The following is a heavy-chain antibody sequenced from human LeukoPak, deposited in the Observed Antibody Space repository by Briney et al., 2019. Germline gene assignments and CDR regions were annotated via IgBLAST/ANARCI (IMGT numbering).Heavy chain of an antibody. D-gene: IGHD3-22*01. CDR2: IYYSGST. Sequence: PSENLSLPCNVSGGSISSGDYYWSWIRQPPGKGLEWIGYIYYSGSTYYNPSLKSRVTISVDTSKNQFSLKLTSVTAADTAVYYCASSYYYDRSGTGNWFDPWGQGTLVTVSS. J-gene: IGHJ5*02. CDR3: ASSYYYDRSGTGNWFDP. V-gene: IGHV4-30-4*01. CDR1: GGSISSGDYY.